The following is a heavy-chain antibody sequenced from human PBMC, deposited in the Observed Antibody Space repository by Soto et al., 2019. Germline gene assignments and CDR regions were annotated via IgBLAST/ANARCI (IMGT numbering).Heavy chain of an antibody. Sequence: SETLSLTCTVSGGSISSYYWSWIRQPPGKGLEWIGYIYYSGSTNYNPSLKSRVTISVDTSKNQFSLKLSSVTAADTAVYYCARSYGSGSYYYYYYGMDVWGQGTTVTVSS. J-gene: IGHJ6*02. V-gene: IGHV4-59*01. CDR2: IYYSGST. D-gene: IGHD3-10*01. CDR3: ARSYGSGSYYYYYYGMDV. CDR1: GGSISSYY.